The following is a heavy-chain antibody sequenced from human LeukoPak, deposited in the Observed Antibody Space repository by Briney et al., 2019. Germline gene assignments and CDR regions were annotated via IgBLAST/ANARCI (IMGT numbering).Heavy chain of an antibody. J-gene: IGHJ6*03. CDR1: GYTFTSYG. CDR2: ISAYNGNT. D-gene: IGHD6-6*01. V-gene: IGHV1-18*01. Sequence: ASVKVSCKASGYTFTSYGISWVRQAPGQGLEWMGWISAYNGNTNYAQKLQGRVTMTTDTSTSTAYMELRSLGSDDTAVYYCARGLHSYSSSSAYYYYYTDVWGKGTTVTVSS. CDR3: ARGLHSYSSSSAYYYYYTDV.